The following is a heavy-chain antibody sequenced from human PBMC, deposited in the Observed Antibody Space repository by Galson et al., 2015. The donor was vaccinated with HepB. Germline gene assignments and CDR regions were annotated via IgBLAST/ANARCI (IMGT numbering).Heavy chain of an antibody. CDR3: ARDREGYIVVVTGYFDY. CDR2: IKQDGSEK. CDR1: GFTFSSYW. D-gene: IGHD2-21*02. Sequence: SLRLSCAASGFTFSSYWMSWVRQAPGKGLEWVANIKQDGSEKYYVDSVKGRFTISRDNAKNSLYLQMNSLRAEDTAVYYCARDREGYIVVVTGYFDYWGQGTLVTVSS. V-gene: IGHV3-7*01. J-gene: IGHJ4*02.